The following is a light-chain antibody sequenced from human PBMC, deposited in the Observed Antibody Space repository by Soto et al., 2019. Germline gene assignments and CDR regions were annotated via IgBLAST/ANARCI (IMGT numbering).Light chain of an antibody. CDR2: AAS. CDR3: QKYDSAPWT. CDR1: QGISNY. V-gene: IGKV1-27*01. J-gene: IGKJ1*01. Sequence: DIEMTQSPSSLSASVGDRVTITCRASQGISNYLAWYQQRPGKVPMLLIYAASTLQSGVPSRFSGSGSGTDFTLTISSLQPEDVATYYCQKYDSAPWTFGQGTEVEIK.